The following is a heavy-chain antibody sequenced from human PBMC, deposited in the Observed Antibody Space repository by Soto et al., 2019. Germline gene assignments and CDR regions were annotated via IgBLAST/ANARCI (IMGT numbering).Heavy chain of an antibody. V-gene: IGHV1-69*13. Sequence: SVKVSCKASGGTLSSYAISWVRQAPGQGLEWMGGIIPIFGTANYAQKFQGRVTITADESTSTAYMELSSLRSEDTAVYYCAGGASYYYDSSGYYYGNYWGQGTLVTVSS. J-gene: IGHJ4*02. CDR2: IIPIFGTA. CDR3: AGGASYYYDSSGYYYGNY. CDR1: GGTLSSYA. D-gene: IGHD3-22*01.